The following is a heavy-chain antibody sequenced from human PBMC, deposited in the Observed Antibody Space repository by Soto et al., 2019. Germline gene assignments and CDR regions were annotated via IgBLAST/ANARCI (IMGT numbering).Heavy chain of an antibody. CDR3: ARDLPNYDFWSGYYLDYYMDV. CDR1: GFTFSDYY. Sequence: PGGSLRLCCAASGFTFSDYYMSWIRQAPGKGLEWVSYISSSGSTIYYADSVKGRFTISRDNAKNSLYLQMNSLRAEDTAVYYCARDLPNYDFWSGYYLDYYMDVWGKGTTVTVSS. V-gene: IGHV3-11*01. J-gene: IGHJ6*03. CDR2: ISSSGSTI. D-gene: IGHD3-3*01.